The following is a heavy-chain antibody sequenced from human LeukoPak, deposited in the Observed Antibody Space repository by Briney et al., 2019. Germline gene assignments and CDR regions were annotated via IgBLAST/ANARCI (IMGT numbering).Heavy chain of an antibody. V-gene: IGHV1-8*01. CDR2: MNPNSGNT. D-gene: IGHD3-10*01. Sequence: ASVKVSCKASGYTFTSYDINWVRQATGQGLEGMGWMNPNSGNTGYAQKFQGRGTMTRNTAISTAYMELSSLRSEDTAVYYCARGDVLLWFGELLSNNYYYGMDVWGQGTTVTVSS. CDR1: GYTFTSYD. CDR3: ARGDVLLWFGELLSNNYYYGMDV. J-gene: IGHJ6*02.